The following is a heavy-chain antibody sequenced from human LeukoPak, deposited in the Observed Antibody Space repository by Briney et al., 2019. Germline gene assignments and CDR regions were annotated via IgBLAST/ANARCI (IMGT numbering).Heavy chain of an antibody. J-gene: IGHJ4*02. CDR3: ARDPLRYLRVGHYDY. Sequence: GGSLRLSCGASRFTICNSAMNWVLQVPGKGLEWVSSIDYDSSHIYYAASVRGRFTISRDNARNSVYLQMNSLRVEDTAVYYCARDPLRYLRVGHYDYWGQGTLVAVSS. V-gene: IGHV3-21*01. CDR1: RFTICNSA. CDR2: IDYDSSHI. D-gene: IGHD3-9*01.